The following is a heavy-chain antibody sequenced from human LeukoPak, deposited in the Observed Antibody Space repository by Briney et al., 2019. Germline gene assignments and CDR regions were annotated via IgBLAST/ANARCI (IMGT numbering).Heavy chain of an antibody. CDR2: ISSSSSYI. CDR3: ARDGVLRYFDWSTTYYFDY. CDR1: GFTFSSYS. D-gene: IGHD3-9*01. V-gene: IGHV3-21*01. J-gene: IGHJ4*02. Sequence: PGGSLRLSCAASGFTFSSYSMNWVRQAPGKGLEWVSSISSSSSYIYYADSVKGRFTISRDNAKNSLYLQMNSLRAEDTAVYYCARDGVLRYFDWSTTYYFDYWGQGTLVTVSS.